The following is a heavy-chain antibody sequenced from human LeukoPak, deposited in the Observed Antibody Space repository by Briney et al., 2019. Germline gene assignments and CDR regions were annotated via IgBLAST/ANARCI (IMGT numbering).Heavy chain of an antibody. V-gene: IGHV3-48*03. CDR1: GFTFGSYA. D-gene: IGHD3-16*01. CDR2: ISSSGSTI. J-gene: IGHJ4*02. Sequence: GGSLRLSCAASGFTFGSYAMTRVRQAPGKGLEWVSYISSSGSTIYYADSVKGRFTISRDNAKNSLYLQMNSLRAEDTAVYYCARDGELGWGSYYGYWGQGTLVTVSS. CDR3: ARDGELGWGSYYGY.